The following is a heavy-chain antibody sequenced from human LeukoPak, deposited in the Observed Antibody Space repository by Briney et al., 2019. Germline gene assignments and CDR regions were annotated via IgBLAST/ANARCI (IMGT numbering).Heavy chain of an antibody. CDR1: GYSFIRYW. V-gene: IGHV5-51*01. D-gene: IGHD2-21*02. Sequence: GESLKISCKGSGYSFIRYWIGWVRQMPGKGLEWMGIIYPGDSDTSYSPSFQGQVTISADKSISTAYLQWSSLKASDTAMYYCAREAYCGGDCHFDYWGQGTLVTVSS. CDR2: IYPGDSDT. CDR3: AREAYCGGDCHFDY. J-gene: IGHJ4*02.